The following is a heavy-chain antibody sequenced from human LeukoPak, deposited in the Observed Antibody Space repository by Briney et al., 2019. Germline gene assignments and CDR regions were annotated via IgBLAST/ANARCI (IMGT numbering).Heavy chain of an antibody. Sequence: GGSLRLSCAASGFTFSTYAMHWVRQAPGKGLEWVAVISSDGSRKYYADSVKGRFTISRDDSKSTLYLQMNSLRAEDTAVYYCARALYVLTGSAFDYWGRGTLVTVSS. D-gene: IGHD3-9*01. J-gene: IGHJ4*02. CDR3: ARALYVLTGSAFDY. CDR2: ISSDGSRK. V-gene: IGHV3-30*04. CDR1: GFTFSTYA.